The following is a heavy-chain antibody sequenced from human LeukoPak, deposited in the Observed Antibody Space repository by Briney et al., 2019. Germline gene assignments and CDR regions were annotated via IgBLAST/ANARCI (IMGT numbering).Heavy chain of an antibody. D-gene: IGHD3-10*01. CDR3: ASTVRSVTLDY. J-gene: IGHJ4*02. V-gene: IGHV3-48*03. Sequence: RGSPCPSRATSGFASSIFEMNGLCQAPRKGLEWVSYISSSGNTIYYADSVKGRFTISRDNAKNSQYLQMNSLRAEDTAVYYCASTVRSVTLDYWGQGTLVTVSS. CDR2: ISSSGNTI. CDR1: GFASSIFE.